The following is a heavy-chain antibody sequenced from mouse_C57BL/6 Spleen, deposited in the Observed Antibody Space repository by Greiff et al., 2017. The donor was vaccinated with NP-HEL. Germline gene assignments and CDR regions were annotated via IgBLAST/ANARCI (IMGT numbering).Heavy chain of an antibody. V-gene: IGHV1-82*01. J-gene: IGHJ2*01. CDR1: GYAFSSSW. D-gene: IGHD2-1*01. CDR2: IYPGDGDT. Sequence: QVQLQQSGPELVKPGASVKISCKASGYAFSSSWMNWVKQRPGKGLEWIGRIYPGDGDTNYNGKFKGKATLTADKSSSTAYMQLSSLTSEDSAVYFCARGSFYYSFDYWGQGTTLTVSS. CDR3: ARGSFYYSFDY.